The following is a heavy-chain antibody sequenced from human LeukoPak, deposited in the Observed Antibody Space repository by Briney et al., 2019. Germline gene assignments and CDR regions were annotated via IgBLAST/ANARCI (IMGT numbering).Heavy chain of an antibody. D-gene: IGHD3-22*01. CDR3: ARLYYYDSSGYSSGDY. CDR1: GGSFSGYY. CDR2: INHSGST. V-gene: IGHV4-34*01. Sequence: SETLSLTCAVYGGSFSGYYWSWIRQPPGKGLEWIGEINHSGSTNYNPSLKSRVTISVDTSKNQFSLKLSSVTAADTAVYYCARLYYYDSSGYSSGDYWGQGTLVTVSS. J-gene: IGHJ4*02.